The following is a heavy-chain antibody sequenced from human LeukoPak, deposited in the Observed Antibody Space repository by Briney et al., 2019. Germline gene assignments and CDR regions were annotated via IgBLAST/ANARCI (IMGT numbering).Heavy chain of an antibody. CDR1: GFTFSSYA. Sequence: PGGSLGLSRAASGFTFSSYAMSWVRQAPGKGLEWVSAISGSGGSTYYADSVKGRFTISRDNSKNTLYLQMNSLRAEDTAVYYCAKDGSITIFGVAKSYYYYYGMDVWGQGTTVTVSS. CDR3: AKDGSITIFGVAKSYYYYYGMDV. V-gene: IGHV3-23*01. J-gene: IGHJ6*02. CDR2: ISGSGGST. D-gene: IGHD3-3*01.